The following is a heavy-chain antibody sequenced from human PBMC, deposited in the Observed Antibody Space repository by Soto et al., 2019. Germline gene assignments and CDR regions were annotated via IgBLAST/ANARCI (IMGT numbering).Heavy chain of an antibody. CDR1: GYTFTSYG. J-gene: IGHJ3*02. D-gene: IGHD3-10*01. CDR3: ARDRGTYYYGSGSYERNSDAFDI. CDR2: ISAYNGNT. V-gene: IGHV1-18*01. Sequence: QVQLVQSGAEVKKPGASVKVSCKASGYTFTSYGISWVRQAPGQGLEWMGWISAYNGNTNYAQKLQGRVTMTTDTSTSTAYMELRSLRSDDTVVYYCARDRGTYYYGSGSYERNSDAFDIWGQGAMVTVSS.